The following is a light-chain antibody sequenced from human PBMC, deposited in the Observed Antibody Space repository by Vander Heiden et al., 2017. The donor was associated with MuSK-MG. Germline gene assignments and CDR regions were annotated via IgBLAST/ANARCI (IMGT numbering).Light chain of an antibody. CDR3: QMWDSRSDQWV. J-gene: IGLJ3*02. V-gene: IGLV3-21*02. Sequence: LTRPRSAPCPSGQTARITCGGDKIGNKSVHWYQQKPGQAPVLVVYDDSDRPSGIPERFSGSSSGDTATLTISRVEAGEEADYYCQMWDSRSDQWVFGGGTKLTVL. CDR1: KIGNKS. CDR2: DDS.